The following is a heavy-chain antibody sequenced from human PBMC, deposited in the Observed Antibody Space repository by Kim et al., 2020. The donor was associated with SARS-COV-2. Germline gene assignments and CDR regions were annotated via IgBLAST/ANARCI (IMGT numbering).Heavy chain of an antibody. Sequence: GGSLRLSCAASGFSFDDYGMHWVRQAPGKGLEWVSGISWNSGSIGYADSVKGRFTISRDNAKNSLYLQMNSLRAEDTALYYCAKASVVVTPAMDAFDIWGQGTMVTVSS. CDR2: ISWNSGSI. D-gene: IGHD3-22*01. V-gene: IGHV3-9*01. J-gene: IGHJ3*02. CDR1: GFSFDDYG. CDR3: AKASVVVTPAMDAFDI.